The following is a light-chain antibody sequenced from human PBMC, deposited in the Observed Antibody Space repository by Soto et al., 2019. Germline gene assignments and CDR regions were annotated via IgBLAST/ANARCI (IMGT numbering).Light chain of an antibody. J-gene: IGKJ1*01. V-gene: IGKV1-39*01. CDR1: QSISSY. CDR3: QQSYSTPWT. CDR2: AAS. Sequence: DIQMTHAPSSLSASVGDRVTITCRSSQSISSYLNWYQQKPRKAPKLLIYAASSFQSGAPSRFSGSGTGTDFTLTISSLQPEDFATYYCQQSYSTPWTFVQGTKVEIK.